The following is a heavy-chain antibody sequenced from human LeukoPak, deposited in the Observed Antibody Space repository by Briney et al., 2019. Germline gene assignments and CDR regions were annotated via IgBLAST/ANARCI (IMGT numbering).Heavy chain of an antibody. CDR3: ARDFGARGWLDY. D-gene: IGHD6-19*01. CDR2: INHSGST. CDR1: GGSFSGYY. J-gene: IGHJ4*02. Sequence: PSETLSLTCAVYGGSFSGYYWSWIRQPPGKGLEWIGEINHSGSTNYNPSLKSRVTISVDTSKNQFSLKLSSVTAADTAVYYCARDFGARGWLDYWGQGTLVTVSS. V-gene: IGHV4-34*01.